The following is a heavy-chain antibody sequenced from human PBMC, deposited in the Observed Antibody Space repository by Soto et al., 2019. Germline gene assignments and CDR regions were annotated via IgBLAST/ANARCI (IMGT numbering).Heavy chain of an antibody. Sequence: EVQLVESGGGLVQPGGSLRLSCAASGFSFSSQWMYWVRQSPGKGPVWVSYINHDGSRIGYADSVKGRFTISRDNAKNTLYLQMYSMRVEDTAVYYCVKDIRWGRGTLVTVSS. CDR2: INHDGSRI. V-gene: IGHV3-74*01. CDR1: GFSFSSQW. CDR3: VKDIR. J-gene: IGHJ4*02.